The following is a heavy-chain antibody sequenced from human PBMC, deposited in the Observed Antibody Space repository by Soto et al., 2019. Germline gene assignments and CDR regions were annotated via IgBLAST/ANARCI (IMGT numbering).Heavy chain of an antibody. CDR3: ARLRFGAVAGP. V-gene: IGHV1-8*01. J-gene: IGHJ5*02. CDR2: IHPNSGNT. Sequence: QVQLVQSGAEVKKPGASVKVSCKTSGYTFTSYDIHWVRQATGQGPEWMGWIHPNSGNTLYEQKLKGRITMNRNTSMSTAYMELSSLRPEAPAVNYCARLRFGAVAGPWGPGTLVTVSS. D-gene: IGHD6-19*01. CDR1: GYTFTSYD.